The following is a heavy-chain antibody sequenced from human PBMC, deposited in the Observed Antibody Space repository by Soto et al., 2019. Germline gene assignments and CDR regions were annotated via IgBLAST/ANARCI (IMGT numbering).Heavy chain of an antibody. V-gene: IGHV1-69*12. J-gene: IGHJ4*02. CDR1: GGTFSSYA. CDR2: IIPIFGTA. Sequence: QVQLVQSGAEVKKPGSSVKVSCKASGGTFSSYAISWVRQAPGQGLEWMGGIIPIFGTANYAQKFQGSVSLPEDGSTSTADMALSSRGSEDRAVYYWAGDGLLTFGGVASRPFYYWGQGTLVTV. CDR3: AGDGLLTFGGVASRPFYY. D-gene: IGHD3-16*01.